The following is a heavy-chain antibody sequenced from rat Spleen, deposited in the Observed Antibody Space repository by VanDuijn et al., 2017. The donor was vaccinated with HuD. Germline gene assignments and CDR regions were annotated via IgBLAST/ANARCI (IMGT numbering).Heavy chain of an antibody. D-gene: IGHD2-1*01. CDR1: GITFTNYW. CDR2: ITNPGDST. J-gene: IGHJ2*01. Sequence: EVQLVESGGGLVQPGGSLKLSCVASGITFTNYWMTWIRQAPGKGLEWIASITNPGDSTYYLDSAKGRFTISRNNAKTTLYLQMDSLRSEDTATYYCARPIPPFDYWGQGVMVTVSS. CDR3: ARPIPPFDY. V-gene: IGHV5-31*01.